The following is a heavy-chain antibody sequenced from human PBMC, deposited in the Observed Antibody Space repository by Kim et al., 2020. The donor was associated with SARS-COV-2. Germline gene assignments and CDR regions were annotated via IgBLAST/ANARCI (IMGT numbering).Heavy chain of an antibody. CDR2: VKSKGNGGTT. V-gene: IGHV3-15*01. J-gene: IGHJ6*02. CDR1: GFIFNNAW. Sequence: GGSLRLSCAASGFIFNNAWMNWVRQAPGRGLEWLGRVKSKGNGGTTAYGAPVKGRFTISRDDSKNTVYLQMNSLETEATAVYYCTSDVGDYCGGDCYSRVWGQGTTVTVSS. CDR3: TSDVGDYCGGDCYSRV. D-gene: IGHD2-21*02.